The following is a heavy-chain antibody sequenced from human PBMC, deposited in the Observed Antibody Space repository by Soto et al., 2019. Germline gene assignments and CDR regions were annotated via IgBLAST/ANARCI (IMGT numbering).Heavy chain of an antibody. D-gene: IGHD2-15*01. Sequence: SLRLSCAASGFTFSSYWMSWVRQAPGKGLEWVANIKQDGSEKYYVDSVKGRFTISRDNAKNSLYLQMNSLRAEDTAVYYCAVVASLYYYYGMDVWGQGTTVTVSS. CDR3: AVVASLYYYYGMDV. V-gene: IGHV3-7*01. CDR1: GFTFSSYW. CDR2: IKQDGSEK. J-gene: IGHJ6*02.